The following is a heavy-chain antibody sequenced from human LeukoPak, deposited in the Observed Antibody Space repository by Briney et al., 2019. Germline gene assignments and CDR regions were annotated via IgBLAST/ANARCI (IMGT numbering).Heavy chain of an antibody. D-gene: IGHD2-2*01. CDR3: ARGPMNPHCSSTSCYRTRYYYGMDV. CDR2: INPNSGGT. CDR1: GYTFTSYG. J-gene: IGHJ6*02. Sequence: GASVKVSCKASGYTFTSYGISWVRQAPGQGLEWMGWINPNSGGTNYAQKFQGRVTMTRDTSISTAYMELSRLRSDDTAVYYCARGPMNPHCSSTSCYRTRYYYGMDVWGQGTTVTVSS. V-gene: IGHV1-2*02.